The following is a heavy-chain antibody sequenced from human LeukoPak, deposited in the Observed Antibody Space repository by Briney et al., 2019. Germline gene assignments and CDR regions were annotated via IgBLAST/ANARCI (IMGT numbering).Heavy chain of an antibody. V-gene: IGHV4-38-2*02. CDR2: IYHSGST. CDR1: GYSISSGYY. Sequence: SETLSLTCTVSGYSISSGYYWGWIRQPPGKGLEWIGSIYHSGSTYYNPSLKSRVTISVDTSKNQFSLKLSSVAAADTAVYYCARGQQLVLDYWGQGTLVTVSS. J-gene: IGHJ4*02. CDR3: ARGQQLVLDY. D-gene: IGHD6-6*01.